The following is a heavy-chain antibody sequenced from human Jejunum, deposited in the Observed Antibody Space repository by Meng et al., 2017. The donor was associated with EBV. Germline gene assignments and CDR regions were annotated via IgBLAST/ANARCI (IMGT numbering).Heavy chain of an antibody. Sequence: QEQVLQSGAEVKKPGSSVKVSCKASGDRFGTYSVSWVRQAPGQGLEWMGNTVPIFGTTSYAQKFQGRVTITADESTRTAFMELRNLRSEDSAMYYCARAGGDYEDYWGQGTLVTVSS. D-gene: IGHD4-17*01. CDR3: ARAGGDYEDY. V-gene: IGHV1-69*15. CDR1: GDRFGTYS. CDR2: TVPIFGTT. J-gene: IGHJ4*02.